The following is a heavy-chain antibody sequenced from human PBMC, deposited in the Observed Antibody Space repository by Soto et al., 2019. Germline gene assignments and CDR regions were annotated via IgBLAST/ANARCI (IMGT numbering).Heavy chain of an antibody. CDR3: ARLVADYVDP. CDR2: INHSGST. V-gene: IGHV4-34*01. D-gene: IGHD6-19*01. J-gene: IGHJ5*02. Sequence: SETLSLTCAVYGGSFSGYYWTWIRQPPGTGLEWIGEINHSGSTNYNPSLKSRVTISVDTSKNQFSLKLTSVTAADTAVYYCARLVADYVDPWGQGTLVTVSS. CDR1: GGSFSGYY.